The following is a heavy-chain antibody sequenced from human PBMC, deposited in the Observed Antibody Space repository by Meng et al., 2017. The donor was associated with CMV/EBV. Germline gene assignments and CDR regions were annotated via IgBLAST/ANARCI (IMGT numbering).Heavy chain of an antibody. J-gene: IGHJ5*02. V-gene: IGHV3-48*03. Sequence: GGSLRLSCAGSGFTFSDYEMSWVRQAPGKGLEWVSNIDYSGTGVYYADSMRGRFTVSRDNARNSLYLQMNSLRAEDTAVYYCARDLCGYCSSAPIDPWGQGTLVTVSS. CDR1: GFTFSDYE. CDR3: ARDLCGYCSSAPIDP. D-gene: IGHD2-2*01. CDR2: IDYSGTGV.